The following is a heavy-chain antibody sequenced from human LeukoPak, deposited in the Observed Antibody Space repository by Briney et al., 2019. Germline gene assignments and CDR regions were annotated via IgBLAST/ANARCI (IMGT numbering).Heavy chain of an antibody. CDR2: INARGDT. CDR1: GWSFNDYY. D-gene: IGHD2-2*01. Sequence: SETLSLTCAVYGWSFNDYYWNWVRQPPGKGLEWIGEINARGDTNYNPSLKSRVTISVDSSKNQFSLTLTSMIAADTAIYYCARGQVPAARGYNWFDPWGQGTLATVSS. CDR3: ARGQVPAARGYNWFDP. V-gene: IGHV4-34*01. J-gene: IGHJ5*02.